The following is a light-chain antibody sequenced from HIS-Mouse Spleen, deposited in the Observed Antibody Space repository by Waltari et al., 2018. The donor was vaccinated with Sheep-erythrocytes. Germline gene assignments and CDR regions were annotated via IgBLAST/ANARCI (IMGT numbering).Light chain of an antibody. CDR3: QQSYSTPPT. CDR2: AAS. J-gene: IGKJ4*01. Sequence: DIQMTQSPSSLSASVGDRVTITCRASQSIRSYLNWYQQKPGKAPKLLIYAASSLQTGVTSRFSGSGSGTDFTLTISSLQPEDFATYYCQQSYSTPPTFCGGTKVEIK. CDR1: QSIRSY. V-gene: IGKV1-39*01.